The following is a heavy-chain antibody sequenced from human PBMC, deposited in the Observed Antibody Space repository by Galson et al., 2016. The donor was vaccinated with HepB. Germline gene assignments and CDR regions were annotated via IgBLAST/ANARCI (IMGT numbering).Heavy chain of an antibody. CDR1: GGPISSYY. V-gene: IGHV4-59*08. Sequence: QVQLQESGPGVVKPSETLSLTCPVSGGPISSYYWNWIRQPPGKGLEWLGYIYYSGSTNYTPSLKSRVTISVDTSKNQFSLRLSSVTAADTAVYYWARHPYSTSSRARNWFDPWGQG. D-gene: IGHD6-6*01. J-gene: IGHJ5*02. CDR3: ARHPYSTSSRARNWFDP. CDR2: IYYSGST.